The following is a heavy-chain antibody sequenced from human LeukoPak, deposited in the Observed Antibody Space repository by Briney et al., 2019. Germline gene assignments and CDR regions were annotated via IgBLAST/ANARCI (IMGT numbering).Heavy chain of an antibody. J-gene: IGHJ4*02. CDR2: IMPILGIA. CDR1: GGTFFSYA. V-gene: IGHV1-69*04. D-gene: IGHD4-17*01. Sequence: SVKVSCKASGGTFFSYAVSWGRQAPGQRLEWRGRIMPILGIANYAQKLQSRVTITADKSTSTAYMQLSSLRSEGTAVYYCARESYGDYPAAGYYFDYWGQGTLVTVSA. CDR3: ARESYGDYPAAGYYFDY.